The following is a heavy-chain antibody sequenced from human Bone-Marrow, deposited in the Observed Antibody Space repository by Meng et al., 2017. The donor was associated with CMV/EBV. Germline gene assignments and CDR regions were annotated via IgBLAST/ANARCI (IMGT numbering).Heavy chain of an antibody. Sequence: SESLSLTCTVAGGSISSDDSYCSWIRQPPGKGLEWIGYIYYSGNTYYNSSLKSRLTISVDTSKNRFSLQLNSVTAADTALYYCVRTTVTRVGWFDPWGQGTLVTVSS. CDR3: VRTTVTRVGWFDP. CDR1: GGSISSDDSY. V-gene: IGHV4-30-4*08. CDR2: IYYSGNT. D-gene: IGHD4-17*01. J-gene: IGHJ5*02.